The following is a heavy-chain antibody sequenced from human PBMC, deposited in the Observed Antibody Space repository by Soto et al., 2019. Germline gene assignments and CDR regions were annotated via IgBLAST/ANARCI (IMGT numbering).Heavy chain of an antibody. CDR1: GYTFTAYG. Sequence: QVQLVQSGPEVKMPGASVKVSCETSGYTFTAYGLAWLRQAPGQRPEWMGWVGTNNANTNYAQKFRGRVTMTTDTSTTTTYMELRSLTSDDTAVYYCARDLNRDSSAYSSFAYWGQGTLVPVSS. V-gene: IGHV1-18*01. CDR3: ARDLNRDSSAYSSFAY. CDR2: VGTNNANT. J-gene: IGHJ4*02. D-gene: IGHD3-22*01.